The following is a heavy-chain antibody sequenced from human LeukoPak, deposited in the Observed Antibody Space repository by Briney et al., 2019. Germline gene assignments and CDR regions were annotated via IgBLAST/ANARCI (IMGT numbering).Heavy chain of an antibody. CDR2: IYHSGST. D-gene: IGHD5-18*01. V-gene: IGHV4-38-2*02. J-gene: IGHJ3*02. CDR1: GYFISSGYY. CDR3: ARAFSYGRDDAFDI. Sequence: SETLSLTCTVSGYFISSGYYWGWIRQPPGKGLEWIGSIYHSGSTHYNPSLKSRVTKSVDTSKNQFSLKLTSVTAADTAVYYCARAFSYGRDDAFDIWGQGTMVTVYS.